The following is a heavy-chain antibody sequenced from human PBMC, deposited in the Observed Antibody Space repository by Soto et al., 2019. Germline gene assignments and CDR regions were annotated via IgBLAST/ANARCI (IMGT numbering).Heavy chain of an antibody. CDR1: GYTFTSYA. Sequence: ASVKVSCKSSGYTFTSYAMHCVRQAPGQRLEWMGWINAGNGNTKYSQKFQGRVTITRDTSASTAYMELSSLRSEDTAVYYCARDTYYYGSGSYYNVGAFDIWGQGTMVTVSS. CDR3: ARDTYYYGSGSYYNVGAFDI. D-gene: IGHD3-10*01. J-gene: IGHJ3*02. V-gene: IGHV1-3*01. CDR2: INAGNGNT.